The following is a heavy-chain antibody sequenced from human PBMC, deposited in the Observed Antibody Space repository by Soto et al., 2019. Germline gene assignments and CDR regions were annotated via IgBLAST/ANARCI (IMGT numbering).Heavy chain of an antibody. CDR3: AREVVVAAADAFDI. D-gene: IGHD2-15*01. CDR2: ISSSGSTI. V-gene: IGHV3-11*01. CDR1: GFTFSAYY. Sequence: GGSLRLSCAASGFTFSAYYMIWIRQAPGKGLEWVSYISSSGSTIYYADSVKGRFTISRDNAKNSLYLQMNSLRAEDTAVYYCAREVVVAAADAFDIWGQGTMVTGSS. J-gene: IGHJ3*02.